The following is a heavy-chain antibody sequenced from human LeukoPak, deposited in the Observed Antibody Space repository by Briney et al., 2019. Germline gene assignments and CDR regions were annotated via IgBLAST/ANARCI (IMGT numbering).Heavy chain of an antibody. CDR1: GSTLSSYE. V-gene: IGHV3-48*03. CDR2: IGVSGSTT. CDR3: ARERYCSSTSCPHGDLDY. J-gene: IGHJ4*02. D-gene: IGHD2-2*01. Sequence: GGSLRLSCAASGSTLSSYEMNWVSQAPGKGLGWVSYIGVSGSTTYYAESVTGRFTISRDNAKNSLYLQMNSLRAEDTAVYYCARERYCSSTSCPHGDLDYWGQGTLVSVSS.